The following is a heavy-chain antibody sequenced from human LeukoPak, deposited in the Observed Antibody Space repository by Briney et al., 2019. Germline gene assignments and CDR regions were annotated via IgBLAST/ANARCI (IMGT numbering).Heavy chain of an antibody. CDR2: INPSGGST. J-gene: IGHJ4*02. CDR1: GYTFTSYC. D-gene: IGHD4-23*01. V-gene: IGHV1-46*01. CDR3: ARDDYGGNSFVDY. Sequence: ASVKVSCKASGYTFTSYCMHWVRQAPGQGLEWMGIINPSGGSTSYAQKFQGRVTMTRDMSTSTVYMELSSLRSEDTAVYYCARDDYGGNSFVDYWGQGTLVTVSS.